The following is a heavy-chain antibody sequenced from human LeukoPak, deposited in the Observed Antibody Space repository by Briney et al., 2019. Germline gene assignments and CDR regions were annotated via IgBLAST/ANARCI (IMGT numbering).Heavy chain of an antibody. CDR1: GGSVSSGSYY. Sequence: SETLSLTCTVSGGSVSSGSYYWSWIRQPPGKGLEWIVYIYYSGSTNYNPSLKSRVTISVDTSKNQFSLKLSSVTAADTAVYYCARARGYCTNGVCYPRSAGFDYWGQGTLVTVSS. D-gene: IGHD2-8*01. V-gene: IGHV4-61*01. CDR3: ARARGYCTNGVCYPRSAGFDY. J-gene: IGHJ4*02. CDR2: IYYSGST.